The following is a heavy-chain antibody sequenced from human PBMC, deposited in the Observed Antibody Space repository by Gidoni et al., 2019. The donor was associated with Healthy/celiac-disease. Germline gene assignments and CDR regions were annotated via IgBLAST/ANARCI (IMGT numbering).Heavy chain of an antibody. Sequence: QVQLVESGGGVVQPGRSLRLSCAASGFTFSSYGMHWVRQAPGKGLEWVAVIWYDGSNKYYADSVKGRFTISRDNSKNTLYLQMNSLRAEDTAVYYCARGFGELELFDYWGQGTLVTVSS. J-gene: IGHJ4*02. CDR1: GFTFSSYG. V-gene: IGHV3-33*01. CDR2: IWYDGSNK. D-gene: IGHD3-10*01. CDR3: ARGFGELELFDY.